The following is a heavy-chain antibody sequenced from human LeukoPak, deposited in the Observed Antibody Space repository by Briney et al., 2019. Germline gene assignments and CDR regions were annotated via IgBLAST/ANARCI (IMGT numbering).Heavy chain of an antibody. D-gene: IGHD7-27*01. V-gene: IGHV3-48*03. CDR1: GFTFSSYE. CDR3: ARNWGFAVDAFDI. J-gene: IGHJ3*02. CDR2: ISSSGSTI. Sequence: GGSLRLSCAASGFTFSSYEMNWVRQAPRKGLEWVSYISSSGSTIYYADSVKGRFTISRDNAKNSLYLQMNSLRAEDTAVYYCARNWGFAVDAFDIWGQGTMVTVSS.